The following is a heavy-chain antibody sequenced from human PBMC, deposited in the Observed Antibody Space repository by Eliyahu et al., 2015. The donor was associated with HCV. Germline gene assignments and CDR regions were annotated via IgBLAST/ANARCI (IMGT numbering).Heavy chain of an antibody. Sequence: QVQLVESGGGVVQPGRSLRLSCVASGFTFSRYGMHWVRQXPGXGVEWVAVIWYDGSNKYYAESVKGRFTISRDSSKNTVYLQMNSLRAEDTAVYYCARDLYTTSWDYWGQGTLVIVSS. CDR1: GFTFSRYG. CDR2: IWYDGSNK. V-gene: IGHV3-33*01. D-gene: IGHD6-6*01. CDR3: ARDLYTTSWDY. J-gene: IGHJ4*02.